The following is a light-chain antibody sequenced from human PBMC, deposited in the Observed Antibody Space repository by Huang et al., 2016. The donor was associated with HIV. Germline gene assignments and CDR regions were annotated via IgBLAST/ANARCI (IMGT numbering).Light chain of an antibody. Sequence: EVVMTQSPAILSVSPGERATLSCRASQSVTSNLAWYQQKPGQAPRRLIYSASTRATGIPARFSGSGSGTEFTLTISSLQSEDVAVYYCQHYNNWPWWTFGQGTKVEIK. CDR3: QHYNNWPWWT. J-gene: IGKJ1*01. CDR2: SAS. CDR1: QSVTSN. V-gene: IGKV3-15*01.